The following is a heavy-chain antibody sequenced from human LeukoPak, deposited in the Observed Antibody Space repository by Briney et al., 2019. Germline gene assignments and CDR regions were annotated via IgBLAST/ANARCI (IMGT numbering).Heavy chain of an antibody. D-gene: IGHD2-15*01. Sequence: GGSLRLSCAASGFTFSSYGMHWVRQAPGKGLEWVAVIWYDGSNKYYADSVKGRFTISRDNSKNTLYLQMNSLRAEDTAVYYCARSPYCSGGSCYYFDYWGQGTLVTVSS. J-gene: IGHJ4*02. V-gene: IGHV3-33*08. CDR3: ARSPYCSGGSCYYFDY. CDR2: IWYDGSNK. CDR1: GFTFSSYG.